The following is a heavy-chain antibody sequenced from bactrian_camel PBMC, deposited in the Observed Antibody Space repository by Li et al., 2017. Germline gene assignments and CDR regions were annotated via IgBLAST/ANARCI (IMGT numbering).Heavy chain of an antibody. Sequence: HVQLVESGGGLVQPGGSLSLSCAASGFTIGGHDMNWVRQAPGKGLEWVSLITTGADTYYIDSVKGRFTISRDNAKNALYLQLDKLSTEDTAMYYCARDPAGVGYYGRGTQVTVS. V-gene: IGHV3S1*01. J-gene: IGHJ4*01. CDR2: ITTGADT. D-gene: IGHD2*01. CDR1: GFTIGGHD.